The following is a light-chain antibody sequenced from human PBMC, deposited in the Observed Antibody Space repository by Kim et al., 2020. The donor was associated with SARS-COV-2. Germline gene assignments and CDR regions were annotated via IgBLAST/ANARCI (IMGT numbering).Light chain of an antibody. Sequence: VAAGERATPSCRASQSVSSNLAWYQKKPGQAPRLLIYGASTRATGIPSRCSGSGSGTEFTLTISSLQSEDFAVYSCQQYNNWPYTFGQGTKLEI. CDR3: QQYNNWPYT. CDR2: GAS. CDR1: QSVSSN. J-gene: IGKJ2*01. V-gene: IGKV3-15*01.